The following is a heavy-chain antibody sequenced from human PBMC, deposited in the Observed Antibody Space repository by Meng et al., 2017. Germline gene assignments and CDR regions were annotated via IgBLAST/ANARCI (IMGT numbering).Heavy chain of an antibody. CDR3: ARDYTVTKAGNYGMDV. V-gene: IGHV3-11*01. Sequence: GGSLRLSCAASGFTFSGYYMSWIRQAPGKGLEWVSYISSSGSTIYYADSVKGRFTISRDNAKNSLYLQMNSLRAEDTAVYYCARDYTVTKAGNYGMDVWGQGTTVTVSS. J-gene: IGHJ6*02. D-gene: IGHD4-17*01. CDR2: ISSSGSTI. CDR1: GFTFSGYY.